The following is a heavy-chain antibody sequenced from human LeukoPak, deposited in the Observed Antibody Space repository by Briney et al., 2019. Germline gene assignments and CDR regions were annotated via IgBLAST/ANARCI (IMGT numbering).Heavy chain of an antibody. Sequence: PSETLSLTCTVSGGSISSYYWSWIRQPPGKGLKWIGYIYYSGSTNYNPSLKSRVTISVDTSKNQFSLKLSSVTAADTAVYYCVRVGYSSSWYHFDYWGQGTLVTVSS. J-gene: IGHJ4*02. CDR3: VRVGYSSSWYHFDY. D-gene: IGHD6-13*01. CDR1: GGSISSYY. CDR2: IYYSGST. V-gene: IGHV4-59*01.